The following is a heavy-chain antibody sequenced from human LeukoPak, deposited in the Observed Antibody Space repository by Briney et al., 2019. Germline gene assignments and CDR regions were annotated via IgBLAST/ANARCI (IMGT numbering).Heavy chain of an antibody. CDR1: GGSISSYY. CDR3: ARDPSSSWYLTNAFDI. V-gene: IGHV4-4*07. J-gene: IGHJ3*02. D-gene: IGHD6-13*01. CDR2: IYTSGST. Sequence: SETLSLTCTVSGGSISSYYWSWIRQPAGKGLEWIGRIYTSGSTNYNPSLKSRVTMSVDTSKNQFSLKLSSVTAADTAVYYCARDPSSSWYLTNAFDIWGQGTMVTVSS.